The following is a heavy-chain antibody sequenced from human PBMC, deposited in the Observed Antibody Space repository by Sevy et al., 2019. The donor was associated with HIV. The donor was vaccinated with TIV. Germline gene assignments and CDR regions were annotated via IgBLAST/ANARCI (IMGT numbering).Heavy chain of an antibody. J-gene: IGHJ4*02. D-gene: IGHD1-1*01. V-gene: IGHV3-49*04. Sequence: GGSLRLSCTTSGFTFGDYAMNWVRQAPGKGLEWVAFLKSKADGGTVDHAASVKGRLTISSDDSKSIAYLQMNDLTTEDTGVYYCTRWKGLQSIFDYWGQGALVTVSS. CDR2: LKSKADGGTV. CDR3: TRWKGLQSIFDY. CDR1: GFTFGDYA.